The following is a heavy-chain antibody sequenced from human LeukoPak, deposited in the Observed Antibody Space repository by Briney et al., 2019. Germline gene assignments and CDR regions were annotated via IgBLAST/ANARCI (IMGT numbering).Heavy chain of an antibody. Sequence: PGGSLRLSCAASGFAVSSNYMSWVRQAPGKGLEWVSVIYDDGTTYYADSVKGRFTISRDNSKNTLYLQMNSLRAEDTAVYYCARDRGVSGWPRYFQHWGQGTLVTVSS. CDR1: GFAVSSNY. CDR2: IYDDGTT. D-gene: IGHD6-19*01. J-gene: IGHJ1*01. V-gene: IGHV3-53*01. CDR3: ARDRGVSGWPRYFQH.